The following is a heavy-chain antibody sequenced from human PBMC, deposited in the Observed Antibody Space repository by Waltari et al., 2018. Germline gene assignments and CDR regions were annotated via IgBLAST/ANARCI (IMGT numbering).Heavy chain of an antibody. D-gene: IGHD5-18*01. V-gene: IGHV3-23*03. CDR2: IYSGGST. J-gene: IGHJ4*02. CDR1: GFTFSSYA. Sequence: EVQLLESGGGLVQPGGSLRLSCAASGFTFSSYAMSWVRQAPGKGLEWVSVIYSGGSTYYADSVKGRFTISRDNSKNTLYLQMNSLRAEDTAVYYCAKNGAMATLDYWGQGTLVTVSS. CDR3: AKNGAMATLDY.